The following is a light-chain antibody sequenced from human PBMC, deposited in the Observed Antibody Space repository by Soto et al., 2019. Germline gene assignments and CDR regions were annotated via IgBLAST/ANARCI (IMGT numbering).Light chain of an antibody. V-gene: IGLV2-14*01. J-gene: IGLJ1*01. Sequence: QSALTQPASVSGSPGQSITISCTGTSSDVGGYNYVSWYQQHPGKAPKLMIYEVSNRPSGVSNRFSGSKSGNMASLTISGLQAEDEADYYCSSYTSSSTLYVFGTGTRSPS. CDR2: EVS. CDR1: SSDVGGYNY. CDR3: SSYTSSSTLYV.